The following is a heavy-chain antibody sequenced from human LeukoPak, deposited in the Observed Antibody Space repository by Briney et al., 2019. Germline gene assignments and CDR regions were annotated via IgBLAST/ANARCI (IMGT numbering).Heavy chain of an antibody. CDR3: ARDIYGSFYY. J-gene: IGHJ4*03. Sequence: SETLSLTCTVSGGSISSYYWSWIRQPPGEGLEWIGYIYYSGSTNYNPSLKSRVTISIDTSKNQFSLRLSSVTAADTAVYYCARDIYGSFYYWGQGTLVTVSS. D-gene: IGHD2-15*01. CDR2: IYYSGST. CDR1: GGSISSYY. V-gene: IGHV4-59*01.